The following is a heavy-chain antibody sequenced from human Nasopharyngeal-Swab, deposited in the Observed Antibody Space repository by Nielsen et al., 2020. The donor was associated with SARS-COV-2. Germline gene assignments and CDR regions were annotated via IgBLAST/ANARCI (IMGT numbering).Heavy chain of an antibody. V-gene: IGHV3-7*01. CDR2: IKHDGGEK. J-gene: IGHJ4*02. CDR1: GFTFSSYW. Sequence: GGSLRLSCAASGFTFSSYWMRCVRQAPGQGLECVSNIKHDGGEKNYVDSVKGRFTISRDNAKNSLYLQMNTLRAEDTAVYYCVRDVIATVTTPPDYWGQGTLVTVSS. D-gene: IGHD4-17*01. CDR3: VRDVIATVTTPPDY.